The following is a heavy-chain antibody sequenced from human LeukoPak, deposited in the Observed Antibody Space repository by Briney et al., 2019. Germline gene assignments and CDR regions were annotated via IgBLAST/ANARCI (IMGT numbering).Heavy chain of an antibody. CDR3: AKDYGSLDAFDI. J-gene: IGHJ3*02. CDR1: GLIFSKYW. V-gene: IGHV3-7*01. Sequence: PGGSLRLSCAASGLIFSKYWMTWVRQAPGKGLEWVASIKPDGSEKYYLDSVKGRFTISRDNARDSLYLQMNSLRAEDTAVYYCAKDYGSLDAFDIWGQGTMVTVSS. CDR2: IKPDGSEK. D-gene: IGHD3-16*01.